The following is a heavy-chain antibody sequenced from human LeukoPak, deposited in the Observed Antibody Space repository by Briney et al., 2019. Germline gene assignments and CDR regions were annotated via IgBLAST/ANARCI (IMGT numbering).Heavy chain of an antibody. D-gene: IGHD3-3*01. CDR2: IGDSGAST. CDR1: GFTFSISA. CDR3: AGDFWSGYYDY. Sequence: GGSLRLSCAASGFTFSISAMSWVRQAPGKGLEWVSGIGDSGASTYYADSVEGRFTISRDNSKNTLYLQMNSLRAEDTAVYYCAGDFWSGYYDYWGQGTLVTVSS. J-gene: IGHJ4*02. V-gene: IGHV3-23*01.